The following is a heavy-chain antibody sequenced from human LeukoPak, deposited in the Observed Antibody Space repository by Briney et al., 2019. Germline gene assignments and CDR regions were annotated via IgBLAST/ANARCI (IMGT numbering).Heavy chain of an antibody. D-gene: IGHD3-3*01. Sequence: PGGSLSLSCAASGFIFGGYAMHWVRQAPGKGLQWLAVISYDGGKTYYADSVEGRFTISRDNSKSTVYLEINSLRSEDTAIYYCARGFNDFWSGSQLEYWGQGTLVTVSS. V-gene: IGHV3-30-3*01. CDR3: ARGFNDFWSGSQLEY. J-gene: IGHJ4*02. CDR1: GFIFGGYA. CDR2: ISYDGGKT.